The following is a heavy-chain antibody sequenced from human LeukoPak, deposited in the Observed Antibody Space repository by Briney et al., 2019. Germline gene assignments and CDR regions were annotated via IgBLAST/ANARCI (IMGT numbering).Heavy chain of an antibody. D-gene: IGHD3-22*01. CDR3: AYYYDSSGYYYESDYFDY. CDR2: IYWNDDK. CDR1: GFSRSTRAVG. J-gene: IGHJ4*02. V-gene: IGHV2-5*01. Sequence: SGPTLIKPTQALTLTCTFSGFSRSTRAVGVGWIRQPPIKGLEWLALIYWNDDKRYSPSLKSRLTITKDTTKNQVVLTMTNMDPVDTATYYCAYYYDSSGYYYESDYFDYWGQGTLVTVSS.